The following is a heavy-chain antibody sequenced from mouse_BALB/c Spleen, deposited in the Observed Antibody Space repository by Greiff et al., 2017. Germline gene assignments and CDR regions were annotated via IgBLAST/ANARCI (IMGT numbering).Heavy chain of an antibody. Sequence: QVQLQQPGAELVKPGASVKMSCKASGYTFTSYWMHWVKQRPGQGLEWIGVIDPSDSYTSYNQKFKGKATLTVDTSSSTAYMQLSSLTSEDSAVCYCTPANWDWYFDVWGAGTTVTVSS. CDR2: IDPSDSYT. D-gene: IGHD4-1*01. J-gene: IGHJ1*01. CDR3: TPANWDWYFDV. CDR1: GYTFTSYW. V-gene: IGHV1S127*01.